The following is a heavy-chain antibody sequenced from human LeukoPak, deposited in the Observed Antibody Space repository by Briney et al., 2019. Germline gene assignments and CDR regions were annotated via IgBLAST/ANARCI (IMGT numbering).Heavy chain of an antibody. CDR3: ARSSEGRYYYDSSGFSYYYYYMDV. CDR2: IYYSGST. CDR1: GYSISSGHY. Sequence: PSETLSLTCSVSGYSISSGHYWGWIRHPPGKGLEWIGYIYYSGSTYYNPSLRSRVTISVDPSKNQFSLKLSSVTAADTAVYYCARSSEGRYYYDSSGFSYYYYYMDVWGKGTTVTISS. V-gene: IGHV4-38-2*02. D-gene: IGHD3-22*01. J-gene: IGHJ6*03.